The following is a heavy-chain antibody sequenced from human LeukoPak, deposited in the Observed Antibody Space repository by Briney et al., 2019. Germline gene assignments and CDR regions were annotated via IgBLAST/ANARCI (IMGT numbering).Heavy chain of an antibody. J-gene: IGHJ4*02. V-gene: IGHV3-30*02. Sequence: PGGSLRRSCAASGFTFSSYGMHWVRRGPGKGLEGVAFIRYDGSNKYYADSVKGRSTISGDNSKNTLYLQMNSLRAEDTAVYYCAKEEGYWGQGTLVTVSS. CDR2: IRYDGSNK. CDR3: AKEEGY. CDR1: GFTFSSYG.